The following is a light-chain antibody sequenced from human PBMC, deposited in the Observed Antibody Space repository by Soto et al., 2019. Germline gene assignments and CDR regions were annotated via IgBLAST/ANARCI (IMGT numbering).Light chain of an antibody. CDR2: KAS. Sequence: DIQMTQSPSTLSASVGDRVTLTCRASQRISSWLAWYQQKPGKAPNLLIYKASTLESGVPSRFSGSGSGTEFTLTISILQPDDSASYYGPQYNRYSQTFGQGTKVEIK. CDR1: QRISSW. J-gene: IGKJ1*01. CDR3: PQYNRYSQT. V-gene: IGKV1-5*03.